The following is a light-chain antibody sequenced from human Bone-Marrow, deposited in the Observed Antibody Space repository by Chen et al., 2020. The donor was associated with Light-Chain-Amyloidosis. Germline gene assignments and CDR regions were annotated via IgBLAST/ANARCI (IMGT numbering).Light chain of an antibody. J-gene: IGKJ4*01. CDR2: GSS. V-gene: IGKV3-20*01. Sequence: EIVLPQSPGTLSFSPGERANLSCRASQTIRSNYLTWYQQNFGQAPRLLIYGSSSRATGIPDRFTGSGSGTDFTLTINRLEPEDFAMYYCQQYGTSPLTFGGGTKVEIK. CDR3: QQYGTSPLT. CDR1: QTIRSNY.